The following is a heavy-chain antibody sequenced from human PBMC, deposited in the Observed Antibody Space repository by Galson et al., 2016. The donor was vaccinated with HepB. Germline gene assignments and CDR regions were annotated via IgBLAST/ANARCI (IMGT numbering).Heavy chain of an antibody. Sequence: SLRLSCAGSGFTFSSSWQGWVRQAPGRGLEWVANINPDGSAKYYVASLKGRFTISRDNARTSLYLQMNSLGAEDTGVYYCARGGGHLDYWGQGTLVTVSS. CDR2: INPDGSAK. CDR3: ARGGGHLDY. V-gene: IGHV3-7*05. D-gene: IGHD3-16*01. J-gene: IGHJ4*02. CDR1: GFTFSSSW.